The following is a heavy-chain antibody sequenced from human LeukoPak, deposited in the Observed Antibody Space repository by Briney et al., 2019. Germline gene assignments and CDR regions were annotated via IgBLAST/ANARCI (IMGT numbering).Heavy chain of an antibody. D-gene: IGHD5-12*01. CDR2: IYYSGST. J-gene: IGHJ5*02. Sequence: SETLSLTCTVSGGSISSGGYYWSWIRQHPGKGLEWIGYIYYSGSTYYNPSLKSRVTISVDTSKNQFSLKLSSVTAADTAVYYCARGRAPYSGYDWSWFDPWAREPWSPSPQ. CDR3: ARGRAPYSGYDWSWFDP. CDR1: GGSISSGGYY. V-gene: IGHV4-31*03.